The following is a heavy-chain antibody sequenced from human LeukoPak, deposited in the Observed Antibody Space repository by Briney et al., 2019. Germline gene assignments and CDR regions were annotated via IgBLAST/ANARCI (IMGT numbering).Heavy chain of an antibody. Sequence: SETLSLTCAVSGYSISSGYYWGWIRQPPGKGLEWIGSIYHSGSTYYNPSLKSRVTISVDTSKNQFSLKLSSVTAADTAVYYCARQGGGAARVFDYWGQGTLATVSS. CDR2: IYHSGST. D-gene: IGHD6-6*01. V-gene: IGHV4-38-2*01. CDR3: ARQGGGAARVFDY. J-gene: IGHJ4*02. CDR1: GYSISSGYY.